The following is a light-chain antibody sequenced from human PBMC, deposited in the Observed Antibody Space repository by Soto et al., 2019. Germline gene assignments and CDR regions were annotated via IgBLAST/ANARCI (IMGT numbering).Light chain of an antibody. Sequence: QSALTQPASVSGSPGQSITISCTGTSSDVGGYNYVSWYQQHPGKAPKLMIYEVSNRPSGVSNRFSGSKSGNTASLTISGLQAEDKADYYCSSYTSSSTPWVFGGGTQLTVL. CDR2: EVS. J-gene: IGLJ3*02. CDR1: SSDVGGYNY. CDR3: SSYTSSSTPWV. V-gene: IGLV2-14*01.